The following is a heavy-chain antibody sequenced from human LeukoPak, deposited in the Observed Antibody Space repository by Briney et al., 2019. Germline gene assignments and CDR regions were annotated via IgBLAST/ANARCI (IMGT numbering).Heavy chain of an antibody. CDR2: ISGSGGST. V-gene: IGHV3-23*01. Sequence: QTGGSLRLSCAASGFTFSSYAMSWVRQAPGKGLEWVSAISGSGGSTYYADSVKGRFTISRDNSKNTLYLRMNSLRAEDTAVYYCARDYGDYVPADYWGQGTLVTVSS. CDR3: ARDYGDYVPADY. D-gene: IGHD4-17*01. J-gene: IGHJ4*02. CDR1: GFTFSSYA.